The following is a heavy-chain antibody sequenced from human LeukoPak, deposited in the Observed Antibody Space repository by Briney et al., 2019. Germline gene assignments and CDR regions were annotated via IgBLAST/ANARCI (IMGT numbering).Heavy chain of an antibody. CDR1: GYTFTSYY. J-gene: IGHJ6*03. D-gene: IGHD2-8*01. CDR3: ARGGLRVMVYRLYYMDV. V-gene: IGHV1-46*01. CDR2: INPSGGST. Sequence: ASVKVSCKASGYTFTSYYMHWVRQAPGQGLEWMGIINPSGGSTSYAQKLQGRVTMTRDMSTSTVYMELTRLRSDDTAVYYCARGGLRVMVYRLYYMDVWGKGTTVTVSS.